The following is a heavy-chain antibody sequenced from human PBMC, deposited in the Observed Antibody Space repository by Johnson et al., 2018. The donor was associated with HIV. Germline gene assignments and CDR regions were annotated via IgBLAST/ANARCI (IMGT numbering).Heavy chain of an antibody. CDR2: IRYAGSNT. CDR3: VQGYHDILSGNYDAFDI. CDR1: GFTFSSYG. Sequence: QVQLVESGGGVVQPGGFLGLSCVASGFTFSSYGMHWVRQAPGKGLEWVAFIRYAGSNTYYGASVQGRFTTYRDNSTNTLYLQMNSLGVEETAVYYCVQGYHDILSGNYDAFDIWGQGTMVIVSS. J-gene: IGHJ3*02. D-gene: IGHD3-9*01. V-gene: IGHV3-30*02.